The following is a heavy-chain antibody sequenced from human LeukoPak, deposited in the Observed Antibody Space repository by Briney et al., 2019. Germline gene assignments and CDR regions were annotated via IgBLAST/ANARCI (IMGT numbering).Heavy chain of an antibody. CDR2: IYSGGST. CDR1: GFTVSSNY. CDR3: ARATTRHHWFDP. D-gene: IGHD1-14*01. J-gene: IGHJ5*02. V-gene: IGHV3-53*01. Sequence: GGSLRLSCAASGFTVSSNYMSWVRQAPGKGLEWVSVIYSGGSTYYADSVKGRFTISRDNSKNTLYLQMYSLRAEDTAVYYCARATTRHHWFDPWGQGTLVTVSS.